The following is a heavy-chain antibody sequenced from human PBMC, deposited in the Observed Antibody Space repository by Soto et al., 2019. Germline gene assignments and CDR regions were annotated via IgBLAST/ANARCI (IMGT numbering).Heavy chain of an antibody. J-gene: IGHJ4*02. CDR3: ARAMNDFWSGYNFSSHDY. CDR1: GYTFTSYA. Sequence: QVQLVQSGAEVKKPGASVKVSCKASGYTFTSYAMHWVRQAPGQRLEWMGWINAGNGNTKYSQKFQGRVTITRDTSASTAYMELSSLRSEDTAVYYCARAMNDFWSGYNFSSHDYWGQGTLVTVSS. D-gene: IGHD3-3*01. V-gene: IGHV1-3*01. CDR2: INAGNGNT.